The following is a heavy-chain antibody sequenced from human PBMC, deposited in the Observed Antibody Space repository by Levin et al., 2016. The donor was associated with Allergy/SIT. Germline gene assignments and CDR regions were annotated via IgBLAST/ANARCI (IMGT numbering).Heavy chain of an antibody. D-gene: IGHD1-14*01. CDR1: GGAFTNYG. CDR3: ARHHHPSVRELYHFDY. CDR2: ISGYNGDT. Sequence: ASVKVSCKASGGAFTNYGVSWVRQAPGQGPEWVGWISGYNGDTSYAQKFQGRVTITTDTSTSTAYMELKSLRSDDTAVYYCARHHHPSVRELYHFDYWGQGTLVTVSS. J-gene: IGHJ4*02. V-gene: IGHV1-18*01.